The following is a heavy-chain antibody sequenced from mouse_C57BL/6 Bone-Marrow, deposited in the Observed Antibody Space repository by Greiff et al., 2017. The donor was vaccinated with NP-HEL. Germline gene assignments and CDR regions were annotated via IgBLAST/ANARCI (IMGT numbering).Heavy chain of an antibody. CDR1: GYTFTGYW. D-gene: IGHD6-5*01. CDR3: ARSLCPYWYFDV. CDR2: ILPGRGST. J-gene: IGHJ1*03. Sequence: QVQLQQSAAELMKPGASVKPSCKATGYTFTGYWIEWVKQRPGHGLEWIGEILPGRGSTNYNVKFKGKATFTADTSSNTAYIQLSSLSTEDSTIYSFARSLCPYWYFDVWGTGTTVTVSS. V-gene: IGHV1-9*01.